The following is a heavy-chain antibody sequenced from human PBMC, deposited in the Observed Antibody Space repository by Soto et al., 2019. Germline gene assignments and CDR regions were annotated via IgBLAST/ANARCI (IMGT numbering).Heavy chain of an antibody. CDR3: ARAYEPIDAFDI. CDR1: GGSISSYY. D-gene: IGHD3-3*01. V-gene: IGHV4-59*08. CDR2: IYYSGST. Sequence: SETLSLTCTVSGGSISSYYWSWIRQPPGKGLEWIGYIYYSGSTNYNPYLKSRATISLDKSKNQVSLKLSSVTAADTSGYYCARAYEPIDAFDIWGQGTMVTVSS. J-gene: IGHJ3*02.